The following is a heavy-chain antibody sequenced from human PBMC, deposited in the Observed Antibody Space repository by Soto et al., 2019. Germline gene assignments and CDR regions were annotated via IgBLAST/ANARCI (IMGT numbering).Heavy chain of an antibody. V-gene: IGHV3-23*01. Sequence: GSLRLSCAASGFTFSSYAMSWVRQAPGKGLEWVSAISGSGGSTYYADSVKGRFTISRDNSKNTLYLQMNSLRAEDTAVYYCAKDSSISYYYDSSGPFDYWGQGTLVTVSS. CDR1: GFTFSSYA. CDR2: ISGSGGST. D-gene: IGHD3-22*01. CDR3: AKDSSISYYYDSSGPFDY. J-gene: IGHJ4*02.